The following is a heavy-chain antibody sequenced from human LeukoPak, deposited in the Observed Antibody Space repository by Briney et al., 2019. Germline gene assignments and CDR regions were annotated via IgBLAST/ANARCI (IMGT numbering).Heavy chain of an antibody. Sequence: GGSLRLSCAASGFTFSSYWMSWVRQAPGKGLEWVANIKQDGSEKYYVDSVKGRFTISRDNSKNTLYLQMGSLRAEDMAVYYCARGDSMIVVVKGFDYWGQGTLVTVSS. V-gene: IGHV3-7*01. J-gene: IGHJ4*02. CDR2: IKQDGSEK. D-gene: IGHD3-22*01. CDR3: ARGDSMIVVVKGFDY. CDR1: GFTFSSYW.